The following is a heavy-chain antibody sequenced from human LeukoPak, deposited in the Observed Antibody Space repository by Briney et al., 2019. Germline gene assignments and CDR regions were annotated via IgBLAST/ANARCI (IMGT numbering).Heavy chain of an antibody. CDR1: GYTFTSYD. Sequence: GASVKVSCKASGYTFTSYDINWVRQATGQGLEWMGWMNPNSGNTGYAQKFQGRVTITRNTSISTAYMELSSLRSEDTAVYYCARVLRPALYDFWSGPKDYFDYWGQGTLVTVSS. V-gene: IGHV1-8*03. CDR2: MNPNSGNT. J-gene: IGHJ4*02. D-gene: IGHD3-3*01. CDR3: ARVLRPALYDFWSGPKDYFDY.